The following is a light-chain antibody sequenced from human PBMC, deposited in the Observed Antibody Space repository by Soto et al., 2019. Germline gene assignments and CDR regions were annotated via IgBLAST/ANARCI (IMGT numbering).Light chain of an antibody. CDR2: DAS. CDR1: QSISNL. Sequence: DIQMTQSPSTLSASLGDRVTITCRASQSISNLLAWYQQKPGKAPKLLIYDASNLESGVPSRFSGSGFGTEFTLTISSLQPDDFATYHCQQYNSYSPWTFGQGTKVDIK. CDR3: QQYNSYSPWT. J-gene: IGKJ1*01. V-gene: IGKV1-5*01.